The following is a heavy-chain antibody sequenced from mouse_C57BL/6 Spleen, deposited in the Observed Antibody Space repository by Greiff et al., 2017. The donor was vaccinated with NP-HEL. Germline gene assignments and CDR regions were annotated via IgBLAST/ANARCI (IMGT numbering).Heavy chain of an antibody. Sequence: VQLQQPGAELVMPGASVKLSCKASGYTFTSYWMHWVKQRPGQGLEWIGEIDPSDSYTNYNQKFKGKSTLTVDKSSSTAYMQLSSLTSEDSAVYYCVLRRQYAMDYWGKGTSVTVSS. CDR2: IDPSDSYT. D-gene: IGHD1-2*01. CDR1: GYTFTSYW. V-gene: IGHV1-69*01. J-gene: IGHJ4*01. CDR3: VLRRQYAMDY.